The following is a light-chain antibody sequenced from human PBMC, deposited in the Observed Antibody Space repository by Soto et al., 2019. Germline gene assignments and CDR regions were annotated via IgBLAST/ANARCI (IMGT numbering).Light chain of an antibody. CDR2: DNN. CDR1: SSNIGNNY. V-gene: IGLV1-51*01. Sequence: QSVLTQPPSVSAAPGQKVTISCSGSSSNIGNNYVSWYQQFPGTAPKPLIYDNNKRPSGILDRFSGSKSGTSATLGITGLQTGDEADYYCGTWDSTLSAYVFATGTKVTVL. CDR3: GTWDSTLSAYV. J-gene: IGLJ1*01.